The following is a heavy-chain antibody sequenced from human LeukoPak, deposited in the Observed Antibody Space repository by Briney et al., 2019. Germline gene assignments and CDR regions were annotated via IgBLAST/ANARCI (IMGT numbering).Heavy chain of an antibody. CDR2: IRYDGGNK. J-gene: IGHJ4*02. CDR1: GFTFNTYD. CDR3: AKEGATMLRGARQDHYYFDY. Sequence: GGSLRLSCAASGFTFNTYDMHWVRQAPGKGLEWVAFIRYDGGNKYYADSVKGRFTISRDNSKNTLYLQMNSLRAEDTAVYYCAKEGATMLRGARQDHYYFDYWGQGTLVTVSS. V-gene: IGHV3-30*02. D-gene: IGHD3-10*01.